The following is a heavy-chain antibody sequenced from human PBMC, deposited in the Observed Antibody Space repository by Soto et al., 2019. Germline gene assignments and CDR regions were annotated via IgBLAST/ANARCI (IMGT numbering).Heavy chain of an antibody. Sequence: EVQLLESGGGLVQPGGSLRLSCAASEFTFSNYAMTWVRQAPGKGLEWVSAISGRAGDTYYADSVEGRFTISRDNSKNPLYLRRTSLRPGAPAENTLAKGGGITVTTNWYFDLWGRGTLVTVSS. CDR2: ISGRAGDT. CDR3: AKGGGITVTTNWYFDL. V-gene: IGHV3-23*01. J-gene: IGHJ2*01. CDR1: EFTFSNYA. D-gene: IGHD4-17*01.